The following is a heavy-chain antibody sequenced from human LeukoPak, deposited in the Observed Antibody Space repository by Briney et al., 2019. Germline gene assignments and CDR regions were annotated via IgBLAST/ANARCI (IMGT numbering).Heavy chain of an antibody. CDR3: TREGSGRLIDY. CDR2: IKLDGSEK. V-gene: IGHV3-7*01. D-gene: IGHD3-22*01. J-gene: IGHJ4*02. Sequence: GGSLRLSCVASGFTFGKYWMSWVRQAPGKGLEWVANIKLDGSEKNYVDSVKGRFTISRDNTKNSLYLQMNSLRAEDTALYYCTREGSGRLIDYWGQGTLVTVSS. CDR1: GFTFGKYW.